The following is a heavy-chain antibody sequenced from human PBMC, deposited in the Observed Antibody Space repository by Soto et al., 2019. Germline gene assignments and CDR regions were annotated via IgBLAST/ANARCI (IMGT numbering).Heavy chain of an antibody. CDR1: GFSISSGYSS. D-gene: IGHD2-21*01. CDR3: ASYSLYGMDV. J-gene: IGHJ6*02. V-gene: IGHV4-30-4*01. Sequence: QVQLQESGPGLVKPSQTLSLTCSGSGFSISSGYSSWSWIRKPHGKGLECIGNIYYSGNNYYNLSHKSRLNISIVTSNNQFPLKVGSVTAADTAAYYCASYSLYGMDVWGQGNTVTVAS. CDR2: IYYSGNN.